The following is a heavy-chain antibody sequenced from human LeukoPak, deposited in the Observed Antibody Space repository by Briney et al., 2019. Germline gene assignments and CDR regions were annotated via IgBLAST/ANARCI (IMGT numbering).Heavy chain of an antibody. CDR2: IYYSGST. CDR1: GGSISSSSYY. Sequence: ASETLSLTCTVSGGSISSSSYYWGWIRQPPGKGLEWIGSIYYSGSTYYNPSPKSRVTISVDTSKNQFSLKLSSVTAADTVVYYLARQQGKAVAGYYLDHWCHGIRGTGSS. CDR3: ARQQGKAVAGYYLDH. J-gene: IGHJ4*01. D-gene: IGHD6-19*01. V-gene: IGHV4-39*01.